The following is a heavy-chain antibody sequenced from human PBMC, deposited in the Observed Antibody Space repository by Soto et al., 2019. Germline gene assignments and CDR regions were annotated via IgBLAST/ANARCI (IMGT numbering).Heavy chain of an antibody. CDR1: GGSISRGGYY. CDR3: AGDRPITGTTVYYGMDV. V-gene: IGHV4-31*03. D-gene: IGHD1-7*01. J-gene: IGHJ6*02. Sequence: PSENLSLISTVSGGSISRGGYYLMWIRQHPGKGLEWIGYIYYSGSTYYNPSLKSRVTISVDTSKNHFSLKLSSVTAADTAVYYCAGDRPITGTTVYYGMDVWGQGTTVTVSS. CDR2: IYYSGST.